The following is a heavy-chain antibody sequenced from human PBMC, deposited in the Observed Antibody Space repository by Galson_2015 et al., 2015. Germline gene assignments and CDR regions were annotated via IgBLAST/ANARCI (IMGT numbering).Heavy chain of an antibody. CDR1: GYTFIGYW. D-gene: IGHD6-19*01. J-gene: IGHJ3*02. CDR3: ARLLGPIAVHAFDI. CDR2: IYPGDSDT. Sequence: QSGAEVKKPGESLQMSCRGYGYTFIGYWIGWVRQMHGKGLEWMGIIYPGDSDTRYSPSFQGQVTISADKSISTAYLQWSSLKASDTAMYYCARLLGPIAVHAFDIWGQGTMVTVSS. V-gene: IGHV5-51*01.